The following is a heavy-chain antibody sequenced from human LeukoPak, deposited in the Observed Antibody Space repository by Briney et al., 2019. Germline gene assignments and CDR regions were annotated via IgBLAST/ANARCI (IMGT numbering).Heavy chain of an antibody. V-gene: IGHV5-51*01. D-gene: IGHD6-13*01. J-gene: IGHJ5*02. CDR1: GYSFTSYW. CDR3: ARHAYGAAAGTESGFDP. CDR2: IYPGDSDT. Sequence: GESLKISCKGSGYSFTSYWIGWVRQMPGKGLEWMGIIYPGDSDTRYSPSFQGQVTISADKSISTAYLQWSSLKASDTAMYYCARHAYGAAAGTESGFDPWGQGTLATVSS.